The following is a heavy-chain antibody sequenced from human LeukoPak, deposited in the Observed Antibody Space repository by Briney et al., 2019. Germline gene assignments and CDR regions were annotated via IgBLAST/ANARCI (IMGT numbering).Heavy chain of an antibody. CDR2: ISSSSSYI. V-gene: IGHV3-21*01. Sequence: GGTLRLSCAASGFTFSSYSMNWVRQAPGKGLEWVSSISSSSSYIYYADSVKGRFTISRDNAKNSLYLQMNSLRAEDTAVYYCARDPNRGLFDYWGQGTLVTVSS. CDR3: ARDPNRGLFDY. J-gene: IGHJ4*02. CDR1: GFTFSSYS.